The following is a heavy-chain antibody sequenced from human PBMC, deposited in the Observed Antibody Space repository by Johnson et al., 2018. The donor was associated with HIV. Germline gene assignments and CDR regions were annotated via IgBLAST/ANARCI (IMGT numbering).Heavy chain of an antibody. Sequence: VQLVESGGGLIQPGGSLRLSCAASGFTFSNAWMSWVRQAPGKGLEWVGLIKSKTDGGTTDYAAPVKGRFTISRDDSKNTLYLQMNSLKTEDTAVYYCTTDGYSSGWGDAFDIWGQGTRVTVSS. CDR2: IKSKTDGGTT. V-gene: IGHV3-15*01. CDR3: TTDGYSSGWGDAFDI. J-gene: IGHJ3*02. D-gene: IGHD6-19*01. CDR1: GFTFSNAW.